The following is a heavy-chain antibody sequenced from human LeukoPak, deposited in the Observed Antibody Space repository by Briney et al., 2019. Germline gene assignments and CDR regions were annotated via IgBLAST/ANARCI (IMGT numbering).Heavy chain of an antibody. V-gene: IGHV3-23*01. CDR1: GFTFSSYA. CDR2: ISGSGDNT. Sequence: GGSLRLSCAASGFTFSSYAMSWVRQAPGKGLEWVSDISGSGDNTYYADSVKGRFTISRDNSKNTLYVQVNSLGTEDTAAYYCAKDMLGTVSDYFDDWGQGTLVTVSS. D-gene: IGHD1-7*01. CDR3: AKDMLGTVSDYFDD. J-gene: IGHJ4*02.